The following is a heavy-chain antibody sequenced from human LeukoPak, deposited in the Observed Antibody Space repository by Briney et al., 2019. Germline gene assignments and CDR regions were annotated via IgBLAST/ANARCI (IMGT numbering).Heavy chain of an antibody. CDR1: GFTFSSYS. Sequence: GGSLRLSCAASGFTFSSYSMTWVRQAPAKGLEWVSSMSSSSSYIYYADSVKGRFTISRDNAKNSLYLQMNSLRAEDTAVYYCARDLYSSGWYYGMDVWGQGTTVTVSS. D-gene: IGHD6-19*01. J-gene: IGHJ6*02. CDR2: MSSSSSYI. CDR3: ARDLYSSGWYYGMDV. V-gene: IGHV3-21*01.